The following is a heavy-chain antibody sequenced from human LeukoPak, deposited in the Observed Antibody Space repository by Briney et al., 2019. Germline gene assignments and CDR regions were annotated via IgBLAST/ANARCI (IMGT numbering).Heavy chain of an antibody. CDR1: GGSFSGYY. V-gene: IGHV4-34*01. D-gene: IGHD6-19*01. CDR2: INHSGST. Sequence: SETLSLTCAVYGGSFSGYYWSWIRQPPGKGLEWIGEINHSGSTNYNPSLKSRVTTSVDTSKNQFSLKLSSVTAADTAVYYCARGASGYSSVGGGFDYWGQGTLVTVSS. J-gene: IGHJ4*02. CDR3: ARGASGYSSVGGGFDY.